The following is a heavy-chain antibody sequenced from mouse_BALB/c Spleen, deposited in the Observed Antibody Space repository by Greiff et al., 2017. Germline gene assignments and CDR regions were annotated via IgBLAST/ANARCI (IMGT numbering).Heavy chain of an antibody. J-gene: IGHJ3*01. CDR2: IFPGDGST. V-gene: IGHV1S56*01. Sequence: QVQLQQSGAELVKPGASVKLSCKASGYTFTSYDINWVRQRPEQGLEWIGWIFPGDGSTKYTEKFKGKATLTTDKSSSTAYMQLSSLTSEDSAVYFCARWFITTSPFAYWGQGTLVTVSA. D-gene: IGHD1-2*01. CDR1: GYTFTSYD. CDR3: ARWFITTSPFAY.